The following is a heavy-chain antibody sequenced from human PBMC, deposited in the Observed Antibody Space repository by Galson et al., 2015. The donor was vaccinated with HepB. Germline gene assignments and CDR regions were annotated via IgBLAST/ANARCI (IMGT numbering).Heavy chain of an antibody. V-gene: IGHV4-59*01. J-gene: IGHJ4*02. Sequence: ETLSLTCTVSGGSISSYYWSWIRQPPGKGLEWIGYIYYSGSTNYNPSLKSRVTISVDTSKNQFSLKLSSVTAADTAVYYCARVYYDSSGYQYFDYWGQGTLVTVSS. CDR1: GGSISSYY. CDR3: ARVYYDSSGYQYFDY. D-gene: IGHD3-22*01. CDR2: IYYSGST.